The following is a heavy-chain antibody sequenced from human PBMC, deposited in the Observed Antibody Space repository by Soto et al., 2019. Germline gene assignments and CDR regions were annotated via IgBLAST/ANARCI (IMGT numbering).Heavy chain of an antibody. CDR3: ARGEAFDI. D-gene: IGHD1-26*01. J-gene: IGHJ3*02. V-gene: IGHV3-30*04. CDR2: ISFDGRNK. CDR1: GFTFSSYA. Sequence: QVQLVESGGGVVQPGRSLRLSCAASGFTFSSYAMHWVRQAPGKGLEWVAVISFDGRNKYYADSVKGRFTISRDNSKNTLYLQMNSLRAEDTALYYCARGEAFDIWGQGTMVTVSS.